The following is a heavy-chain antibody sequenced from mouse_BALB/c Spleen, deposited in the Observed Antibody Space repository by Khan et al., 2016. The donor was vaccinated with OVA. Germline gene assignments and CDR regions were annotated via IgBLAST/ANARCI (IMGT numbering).Heavy chain of an antibody. CDR2: IWGDGST. Sequence: QVQLKQSGPGLVAPSQSLSITCTVSGFSLTSYGVGWVRQPPGKGLEWLGVIWGDGSTNYHSALISRLNINKDNSKSQVFLKLNSLQTDDTATYXCYLYYYGSAWFAYWGQGTLVTVSA. J-gene: IGHJ3*01. D-gene: IGHD1-1*01. V-gene: IGHV2-3*01. CDR3: YLYYYGSAWFAY. CDR1: GFSLTSYG.